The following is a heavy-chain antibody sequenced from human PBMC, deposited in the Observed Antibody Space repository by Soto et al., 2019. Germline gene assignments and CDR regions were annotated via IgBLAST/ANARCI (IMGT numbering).Heavy chain of an antibody. CDR1: GGSMSSYY. D-gene: IGHD2-2*01. CDR3: ASWGVYCTSTSCFERWFDP. CDR2: IYYSGST. J-gene: IGHJ5*02. Sequence: QVQLQESGPGLVKPSETLSLTCTVSGGSMSSYYWSWIRQPPGKGLGWIGYIYYSGSTNYNPSLKSRVTISVATSTRPFSLKLSSVPAADTAVYYCASWGVYCTSTSCFERWFDPWGQGILVTVSS. V-gene: IGHV4-59*08.